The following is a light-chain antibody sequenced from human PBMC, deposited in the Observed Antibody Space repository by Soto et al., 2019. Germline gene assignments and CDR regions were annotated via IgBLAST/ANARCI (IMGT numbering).Light chain of an antibody. CDR2: AAS. J-gene: IGKJ2*03. Sequence: DIQMTQSPSSLSASLGDRVTITCRASQSITSYINWYQHKAGMAPKLLIYAASKIQMGVPSRFSASGLGTDFTLTISSLQREDFATYYCQQSHITQYSFGQGTKVDIK. CDR1: QSITSY. CDR3: QQSHITQYS. V-gene: IGKV1-39*01.